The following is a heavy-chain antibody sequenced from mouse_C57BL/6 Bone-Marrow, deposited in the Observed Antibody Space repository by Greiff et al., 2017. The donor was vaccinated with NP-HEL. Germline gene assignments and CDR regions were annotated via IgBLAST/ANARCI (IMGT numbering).Heavy chain of an antibody. V-gene: IGHV7-3*01. Sequence: EVQLVESGGGLVQPGGSLSLSCAASGFTFTDYYMSWVRQPPGKALEWLVFIRNKANGYTTEYSASVKGRFTISRDNSQSILYLQMNALRAEDSATDYCARSIYYEYADAPFYAMDYWGQGTSVTVSS. CDR3: ARSIYYEYADAPFYAMDY. D-gene: IGHD2-4*01. CDR2: IRNKANGYTT. J-gene: IGHJ4*01. CDR1: GFTFTDYY.